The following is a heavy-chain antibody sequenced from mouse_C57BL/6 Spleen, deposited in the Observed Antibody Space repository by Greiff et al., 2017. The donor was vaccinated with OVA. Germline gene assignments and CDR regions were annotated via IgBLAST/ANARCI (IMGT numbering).Heavy chain of an antibody. D-gene: IGHD2-12*01. J-gene: IGHJ2*01. CDR3: TPRTLYSSFFDY. Sequence: QVQLKESGAELVRPGASVTLSCKASGYTFTDYEMHWVKQTPVHGLEWIGAIDPETGGTAYNQKFKGKAILTADKSSSTAYMELRSLTSEDSAVYYCTPRTLYSSFFDYWGQGTTLTVSS. V-gene: IGHV1-15*01. CDR1: GYTFTDYE. CDR2: IDPETGGT.